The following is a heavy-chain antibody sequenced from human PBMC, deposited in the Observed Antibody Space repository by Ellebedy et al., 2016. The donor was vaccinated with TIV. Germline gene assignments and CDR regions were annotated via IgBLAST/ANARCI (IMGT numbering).Heavy chain of an antibody. V-gene: IGHV1-3*01. CDR3: ARAERLRFLEWLLLLDY. D-gene: IGHD3-3*01. J-gene: IGHJ4*02. CDR2: INAGNGNT. Sequence: AASVKVSCKASGYSFTSYALHWVRQAPGQRLQWMGWINAGNGNTKYSQKFQGRVTITRDTSASTAYMELSSLRSEDTAVYYCARAERLRFLEWLLLLDYWGQGTLVTVSS. CDR1: GYSFTSYA.